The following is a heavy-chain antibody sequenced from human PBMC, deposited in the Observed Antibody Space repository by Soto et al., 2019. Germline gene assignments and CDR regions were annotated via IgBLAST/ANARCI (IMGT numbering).Heavy chain of an antibody. CDR3: TTVPLYNWNYPPHYYYYYGMDV. J-gene: IGHJ6*02. CDR1: GFTFSNAW. D-gene: IGHD1-7*01. Sequence: PGGSLRLSCAASGFTFSNAWMNWVRQAPGKGLEWVGRIKSKTDGGTTDYAAPVKGRFTISRDDSKNTLYLQMNSLKTEDTAVYYCTTVPLYNWNYPPHYYYYYGMDVWGQGTTVTVSS. V-gene: IGHV3-15*07. CDR2: IKSKTDGGTT.